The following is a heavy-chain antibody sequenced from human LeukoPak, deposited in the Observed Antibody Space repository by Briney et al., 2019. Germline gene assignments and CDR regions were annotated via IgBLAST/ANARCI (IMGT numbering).Heavy chain of an antibody. Sequence: GGSLRLSCAASGFPFSTYDMHWVRQAPDKGLQWVAVISSDGYRTDYPDSVRGRFTIPRDNFKNTVDLQMISVTAEDTAMYFCAKGLGTGSVLARPLHYWGQGTLVTVSS. CDR3: AKGLGTGSVLARPLHY. CDR1: GFPFSTYD. D-gene: IGHD3-10*01. CDR2: ISSDGYRT. J-gene: IGHJ4*02. V-gene: IGHV3-30*18.